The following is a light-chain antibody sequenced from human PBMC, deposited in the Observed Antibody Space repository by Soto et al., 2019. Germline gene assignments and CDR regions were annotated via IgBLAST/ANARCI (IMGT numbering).Light chain of an antibody. CDR2: DAS. V-gene: IGKV1-5*01. J-gene: IGKJ1*01. CDR3: QQYNSYPWT. Sequence: DIQMTQSPSTLPASVVDRVTITCRASQSISSCLAWYQQKPGKAPKLLIYDASSLESGVPSRFSGSGSGTEFTLTITSLQPDDFATYYCQQYNSYPWTFGQGTKVDIK. CDR1: QSISSC.